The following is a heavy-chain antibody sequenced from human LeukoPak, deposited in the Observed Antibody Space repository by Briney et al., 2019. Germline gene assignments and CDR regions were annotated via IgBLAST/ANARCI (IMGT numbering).Heavy chain of an antibody. J-gene: IGHJ4*02. D-gene: IGHD3-3*01. V-gene: IGHV3-23*01. CDR1: GFTFSSYA. Sequence: GGSLRLSCAASGFTFSSYAMSWVRQAPGKGLEWASAISGSGGSTYYADSVKGRFTISRDNSKNTLYLQMNSLRAEDTAVYYCANSPPVLRFLETVYYFDYWGQGTLVTVSS. CDR3: ANSPPVLRFLETVYYFDY. CDR2: ISGSGGST.